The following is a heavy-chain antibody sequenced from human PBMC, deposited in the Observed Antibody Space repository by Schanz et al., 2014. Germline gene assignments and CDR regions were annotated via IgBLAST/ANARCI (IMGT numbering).Heavy chain of an antibody. CDR2: ITGASDHI. Sequence: EVQLLESGGGLIQPGGSLRLSCAASGFIFGSSVMAWVRQAPGKGLEWVLGITGASDHIDYAESVKGRFTISRDNSKNTLYLQMDSLRAEDTAVYYCVRVSFADPRLYRGMDRDIDYWGQGTLVTVSS. V-gene: IGHV3-23*01. CDR1: GFIFGSSV. J-gene: IGHJ4*02. D-gene: IGHD5-18*01. CDR3: VRVSFADPRLYRGMDRDIDY.